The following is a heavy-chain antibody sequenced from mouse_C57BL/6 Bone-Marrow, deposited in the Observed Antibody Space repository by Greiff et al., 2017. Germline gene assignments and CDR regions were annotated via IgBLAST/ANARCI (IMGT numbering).Heavy chain of an antibody. CDR2: IYPRSGNT. D-gene: IGHD2-12*01. V-gene: IGHV1-81*01. Sequence: VQLVESGAELARPGASVKLSCKASGYTFTSYGISWVKQRTGQGLEWIGEIYPRSGNTYYNEKFKGKATLTADKSSSTAYMELRSLTSEDSAVYFCARHYRRYFHVWGTGTTVTVSS. CDR1: GYTFTSYG. J-gene: IGHJ1*03. CDR3: ARHYRRYFHV.